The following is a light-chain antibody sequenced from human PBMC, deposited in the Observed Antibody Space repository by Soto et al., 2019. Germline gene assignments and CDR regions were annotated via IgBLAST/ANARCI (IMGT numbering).Light chain of an antibody. J-gene: IGLJ1*01. Sequence: QSVLTQPASVSGSPGQSITISCTGTSSDVGAYDYVSWYQQHPDKAPQLMIYEVSNRPSGVSNRFSGSKSVNTATLTISGLQAEDEADYYCSSYTRSSTRVFGTGTKVTVL. CDR1: SSDVGAYDY. V-gene: IGLV2-14*03. CDR2: EVS. CDR3: SSYTRSSTRV.